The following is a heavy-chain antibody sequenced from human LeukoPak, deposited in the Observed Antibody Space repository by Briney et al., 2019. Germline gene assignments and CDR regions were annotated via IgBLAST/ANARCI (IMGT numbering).Heavy chain of an antibody. CDR3: TRDRLWFGELTPYYYGMDV. CDR1: GFTFGDHA. Sequence: GGSLRLSCTASGFTFGDHAVSWVRQAPGEGLEWVGFIRSKAYGGTTEYAASVKGRFTISRDDSKSIAYLQMNSLKTEDTAVYYCTRDRLWFGELTPYYYGMDVWGQGTTVTVSS. D-gene: IGHD3-10*01. V-gene: IGHV3-49*04. CDR2: IRSKAYGGTT. J-gene: IGHJ6*02.